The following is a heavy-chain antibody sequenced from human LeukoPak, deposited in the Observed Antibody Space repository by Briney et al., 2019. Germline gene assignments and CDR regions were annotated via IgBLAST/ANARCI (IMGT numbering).Heavy chain of an antibody. Sequence: GGSLRLSCAASGFTFSSYSMNWVRQAPGKGLEWVSSISSSSSYIYYADSVKGRFTISRDNAKNSLYLQMNSLRAEDTAVYYCARGNVDTAMVAHNYWYFDLWGRGTLVTVSS. J-gene: IGHJ2*01. CDR1: GFTFSSYS. CDR2: ISSSSSYI. CDR3: ARGNVDTAMVAHNYWYFDL. V-gene: IGHV3-21*01. D-gene: IGHD5-18*01.